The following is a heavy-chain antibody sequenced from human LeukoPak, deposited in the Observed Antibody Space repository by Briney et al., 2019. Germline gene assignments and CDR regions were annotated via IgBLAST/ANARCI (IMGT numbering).Heavy chain of an antibody. CDR3: ARQPGMTAKSWYFDL. Sequence: GESLKISCEGSGSTFTKYWIGWVRQMPGTGLEWMGIIHPGDSHTWYSPSFQGQVTISADKSISMAYLQWSSLKASDTAMYFCARQPGMTAKSWYFDLWGRGTLATVSS. V-gene: IGHV5-51*01. CDR1: GSTFTKYW. CDR2: IHPGDSHT. J-gene: IGHJ2*01. D-gene: IGHD2-2*01.